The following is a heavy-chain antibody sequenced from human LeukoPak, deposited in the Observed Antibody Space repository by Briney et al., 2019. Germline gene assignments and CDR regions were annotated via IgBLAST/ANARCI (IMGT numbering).Heavy chain of an antibody. V-gene: IGHV3-30-3*01. J-gene: IGHJ4*02. Sequence: PGGSLRLSCVASGFIFTNYDIHWVRQAPGRGLEWVAVTSLDGSNKLYTDTVRGRFTISRDNSKNTVYLQMDSLRAEDTAVYYCARDLTLGKPDYFDHWGQGTLVTVPS. CDR3: ARDLTLGKPDYFDH. D-gene: IGHD7-27*01. CDR2: TSLDGSNK. CDR1: GFIFTNYD.